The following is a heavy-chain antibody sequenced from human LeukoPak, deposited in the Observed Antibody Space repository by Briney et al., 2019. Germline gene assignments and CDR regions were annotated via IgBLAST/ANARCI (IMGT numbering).Heavy chain of an antibody. CDR3: AREGPYCSGGSCYGGFDY. D-gene: IGHD2-15*01. CDR2: IFPAGDIT. J-gene: IGHJ4*02. CDR1: GYTFTSHY. V-gene: IGHV1-46*01. Sequence: GASVKISCKASGYTFTSHYMHWVRQAPGQGLEWMGIIFPAGDITTYSQTFQGRITMTRDTSTRTDYMELSGLRSEDTAVYYCAREGPYCSGGSCYGGFDYWGLGTLVTVSS.